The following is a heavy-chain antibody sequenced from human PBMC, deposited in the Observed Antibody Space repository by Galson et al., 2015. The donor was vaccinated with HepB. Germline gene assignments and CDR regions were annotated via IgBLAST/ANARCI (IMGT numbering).Heavy chain of an antibody. Sequence: SLRLSCAASGFTFSSYGMHWVRQAPGKGLEWVAVISYDGSNKYYADSVKGRFTISRGNSKNTLYLQMNSLRSEDTAVYYCATAEQDYGNAFDIWGQGTMVTVSS. J-gene: IGHJ3*02. CDR1: GFTFSSYG. CDR2: ISYDGSNK. CDR3: ATAEQDYGNAFDI. V-gene: IGHV3-30*03. D-gene: IGHD4-11*01.